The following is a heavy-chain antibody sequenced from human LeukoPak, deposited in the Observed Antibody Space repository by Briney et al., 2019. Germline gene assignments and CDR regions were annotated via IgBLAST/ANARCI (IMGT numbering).Heavy chain of an antibody. CDR3: ARAYDSSGYWPEYFHH. V-gene: IGHV3-53*04. CDR1: GFAVSNNY. J-gene: IGHJ1*01. CDR2: IYGGGST. D-gene: IGHD3-22*01. Sequence: GGSLRLSCAASGFAVSNNYMSWVRQAPGKGLEWVSIIYGGGSTYYADSVNGRFTISRHNSKNTLFLQMNSLRTEDTAVYYCARAYDSSGYWPEYFHHWGQGTLVTVSS.